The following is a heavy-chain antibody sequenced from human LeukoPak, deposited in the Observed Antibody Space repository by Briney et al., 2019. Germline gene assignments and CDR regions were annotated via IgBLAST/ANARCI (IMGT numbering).Heavy chain of an antibody. D-gene: IGHD3-10*01. CDR1: GFTFSSYW. J-gene: IGHJ5*02. V-gene: IGHV3-7*01. CDR3: AKDYSKTSYYGSGTYYRPNWFDP. CDR2: IKQDGSEK. Sequence: GGSLRLSCAASGFTFSSYWMSWVRQAPGKGLEWVANIKQDGSEKYYVDSVKGRFTISRDNAKNSLYLQMNSLRTEDTAVYYCAKDYSKTSYYGSGTYYRPNWFDPWGQGTLVTVSS.